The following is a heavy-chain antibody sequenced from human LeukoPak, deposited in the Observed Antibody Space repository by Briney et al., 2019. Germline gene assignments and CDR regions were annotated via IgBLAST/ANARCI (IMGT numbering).Heavy chain of an antibody. CDR2: ISGSGDNT. Sequence: PGGSLRLYCAASGFTFSGFAMSWVRRTPGKGREWVSGISGSGDNTLYADSVKGRFTISRDNSKNTLYLEMNSLRAEDTAIYYCAKMKGHPLPKYYMDVWGQGTTVTVSS. V-gene: IGHV3-23*01. CDR3: AKMKGHPLPKYYMDV. D-gene: IGHD1-26*01. CDR1: GFTFSGFA. J-gene: IGHJ6*01.